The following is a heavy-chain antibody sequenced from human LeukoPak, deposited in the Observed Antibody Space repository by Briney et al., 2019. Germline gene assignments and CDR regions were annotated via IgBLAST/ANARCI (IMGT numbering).Heavy chain of an antibody. J-gene: IGHJ5*02. CDR3: ARANLWFGELGWIDP. D-gene: IGHD3-10*01. CDR1: GYTFTGYY. CDR2: INTNTGNP. Sequence: ASVKVSCKASGYTFTGYYVHWVRQAPGQGLEWMGWINTNTGNPTYAQGFTGRFVFSLDTSVSTAYLQISSLKADDTAVYYCARANLWFGELGWIDPWGQGTQVTVSS. V-gene: IGHV7-4-1*02.